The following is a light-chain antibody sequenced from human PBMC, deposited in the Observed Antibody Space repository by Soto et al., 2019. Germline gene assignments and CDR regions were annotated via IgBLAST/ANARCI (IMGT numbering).Light chain of an antibody. J-gene: IGKJ2*03. Sequence: QMTQSPSTLSASVGDSVNITCRASQSFKTWLAWYQQKPGKAPKLIIYKASTLQTGVPSRFSASGFGTGFTLTISSLQPDDFATYYCQQYNSYVYSFGGGTTVES. CDR3: QQYNSYVYS. CDR2: KAS. CDR1: QSFKTW. V-gene: IGKV1-5*03.